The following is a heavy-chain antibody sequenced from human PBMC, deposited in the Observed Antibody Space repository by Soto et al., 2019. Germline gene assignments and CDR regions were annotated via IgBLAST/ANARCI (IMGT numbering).Heavy chain of an antibody. CDR2: ISAYNGNT. CDR1: GYTFTSYG. Sequence: ASVKVSCKASGYTFTSYGISWVRQAPGQGLEWMGWISAYNGNTNYAQKLQGRVTMTTDTSTSTAYMELRSLRSDDTAEYYRGRSIIVVVADNTNCDFDLWG. CDR3: GRSIIVVVADNTNCDFDL. V-gene: IGHV1-18*01. D-gene: IGHD2-15*01. J-gene: IGHJ2*01.